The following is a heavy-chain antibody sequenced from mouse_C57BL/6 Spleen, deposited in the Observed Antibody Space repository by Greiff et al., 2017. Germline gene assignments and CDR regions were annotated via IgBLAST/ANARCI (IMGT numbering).Heavy chain of an antibody. V-gene: IGHV1-64*01. CDR2: IHPNSGST. J-gene: IGHJ1*03. CDR3: ARRGDYYGSSDFDV. Sequence: VQLQQSGAELVKPGASVKLSCKASGYTFTSYWMHWVKQRPGQGLEWIGMIHPNSGSTNYNEKFKSKATLTVDKSSSTAYMQLSSLTSEDSAVYYCARRGDYYGSSDFDVWGTGTTVTVSS. CDR1: GYTFTSYW. D-gene: IGHD1-1*01.